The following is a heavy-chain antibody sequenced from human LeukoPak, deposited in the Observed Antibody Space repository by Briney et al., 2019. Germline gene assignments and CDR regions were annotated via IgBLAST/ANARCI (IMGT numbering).Heavy chain of an antibody. D-gene: IGHD6-13*01. CDR2: ISGSGGST. Sequence: GGSLRLSCAASGFTFSSYAMGWVRQAPGKGLEWVSAISGSGGSTYYADSVKGRFTISRDNSKNTLYLQMNSLRAEDTALYYCAKGYSSNFPHFPDWYFDLWGRGTLVTVSS. CDR3: AKGYSSNFPHFPDWYFDL. J-gene: IGHJ2*01. CDR1: GFTFSSYA. V-gene: IGHV3-23*01.